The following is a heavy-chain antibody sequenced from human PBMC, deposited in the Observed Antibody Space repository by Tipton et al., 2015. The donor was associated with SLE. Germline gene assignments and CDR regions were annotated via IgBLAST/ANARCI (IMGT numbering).Heavy chain of an antibody. D-gene: IGHD2-15*01. Sequence: LRLSCTVSGGSISSGGYYWTWIRQLPGKGLEWIGSIYYSGSTYYNPSLKSRVTISLDTSKNQFSLRLSSVTAADTAVYFCARSRGLGSCSGDNCYDYYFGMDVWGQGTTVTVSS. CDR2: IYYSGST. CDR1: GGSISSGGYY. V-gene: IGHV4-39*07. CDR3: ARSRGLGSCSGDNCYDYYFGMDV. J-gene: IGHJ6*02.